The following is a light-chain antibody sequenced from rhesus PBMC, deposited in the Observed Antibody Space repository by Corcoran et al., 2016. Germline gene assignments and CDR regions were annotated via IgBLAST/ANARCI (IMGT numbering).Light chain of an antibody. CDR2: GAS. Sequence: EIVMTQSPATLSLSPGERATLSCRASQSVSSSLAWYQQNPGQAPRLLIYGASSRATGIPDRFSGSGSGTDFTLTISSLEPEDVAVYYCLQHSNWPRTFGQGTKVEIK. CDR1: QSVSSS. V-gene: IGKV3-24*01. CDR3: LQHSNWPRT. J-gene: IGKJ1*01.